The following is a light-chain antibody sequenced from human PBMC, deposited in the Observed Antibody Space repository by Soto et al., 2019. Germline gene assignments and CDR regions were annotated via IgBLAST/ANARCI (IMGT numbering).Light chain of an antibody. CDR3: ATWEDTLYGPV. V-gene: IGLV1-44*01. CDR2: RDN. Sequence: QSVLPQPPSASGTPGQRVTISCSGSRSNIGSNPVQWYQQFPGTAPKLIIYRDNQRPSGVSDRFSDSKSGTSASLAISGLQSEDEADYHCATWEDTLYGPVFGGGTKVTVL. CDR1: RSNIGSNP. J-gene: IGLJ3*02.